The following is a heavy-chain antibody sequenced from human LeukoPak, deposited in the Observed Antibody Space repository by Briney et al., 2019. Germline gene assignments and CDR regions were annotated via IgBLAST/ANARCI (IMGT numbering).Heavy chain of an antibody. CDR2: IKQDGSVK. D-gene: IGHD3-10*01. CDR1: GFTFSSYW. V-gene: IGHV3-7*01. Sequence: GGSLRLSCAASGFTFSSYWMNWVRQAPGKGLEWVAIIKQDGSVKHYVDSVRGRLTISRDNVKNLLYLQMNSLRAEDAAVYYCANSYYYGSGSALDYWGQGTLVTVSS. CDR3: ANSYYYGSGSALDY. J-gene: IGHJ4*02.